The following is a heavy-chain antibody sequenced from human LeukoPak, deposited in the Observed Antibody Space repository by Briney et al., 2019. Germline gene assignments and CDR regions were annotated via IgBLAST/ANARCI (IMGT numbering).Heavy chain of an antibody. CDR1: GGSISSYY. CDR3: AITDYDFWSGYSDY. D-gene: IGHD3-3*01. Sequence: SETLSLTCTVSGGSISSYYWSWIRQPAGKGLEWIGRIYTSGSTNYNPSLKSRVTMSVDTSKNQFSLKLSSVTAADTAVYYCAITDYDFWSGYSDYWGQGTLVTVSS. J-gene: IGHJ4*02. CDR2: IYTSGST. V-gene: IGHV4-4*07.